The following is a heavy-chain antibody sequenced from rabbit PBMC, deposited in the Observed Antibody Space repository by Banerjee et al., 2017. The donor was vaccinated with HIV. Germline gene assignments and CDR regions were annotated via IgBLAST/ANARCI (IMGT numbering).Heavy chain of an antibody. V-gene: IGHV1S40*01. D-gene: IGHD1-1*01. J-gene: IGHJ4*01. CDR3: ARDSSPAYYMDYVNL. CDR1: GFSLGRNYH. Sequence: QSLEESGGDLVKPGASLTLTCTASGFSLGRNYHMCWVRQAPGKGLEWIACIYVGSGGNTYYADWAKGRFTISKTSSTMVTLQMTSLTVADTATYFCARDSSPAYYMDYVNLWGQGTLVTVS. CDR2: IYVGSGGNT.